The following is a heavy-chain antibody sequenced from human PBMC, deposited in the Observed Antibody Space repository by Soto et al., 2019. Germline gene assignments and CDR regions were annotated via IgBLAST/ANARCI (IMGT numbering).Heavy chain of an antibody. CDR1: GGSFSGYY. D-gene: IGHD6-19*01. V-gene: IGHV4-34*01. Sequence: PSETLSLTCAVYGGSFSGYYWSWIRQPPGKGLEWIGEINHSGSTNYNPSLKSRVTISVDTSKNQFSLKLSSVTAADTAVYYCARAYYNGGWYWAFDIWGRGTMVTVSS. CDR2: INHSGST. CDR3: ARAYYNGGWYWAFDI. J-gene: IGHJ3*02.